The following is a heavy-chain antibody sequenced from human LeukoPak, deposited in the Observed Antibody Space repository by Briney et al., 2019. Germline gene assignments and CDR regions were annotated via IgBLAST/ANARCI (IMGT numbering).Heavy chain of an antibody. D-gene: IGHD1-1*01. J-gene: IGHJ3*02. CDR2: IKSKTDGGTA. CDR1: GFTFSKHW. CDR3: TTYNDKDAFNI. Sequence: GGSLRLSCAASGFTFSKHWMSWVRQAPGKGLEWVGRIKSKTDGGTADYATPVKGRFTISRDDSKNTLYLQMNSLKTEDTAVYYCTTYNDKDAFNIWGQGTMVTVSS. V-gene: IGHV3-15*01.